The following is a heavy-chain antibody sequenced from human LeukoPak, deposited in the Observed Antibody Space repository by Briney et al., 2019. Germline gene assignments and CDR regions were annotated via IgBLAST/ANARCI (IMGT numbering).Heavy chain of an antibody. CDR1: GFTFSSYS. D-gene: IGHD6-13*01. CDR2: ISSSSSYI. Sequence: GGSLRLSCAASGFTFSSYSMNWVRQAPGKGLEWVSSISSSSSYIYYADSVKDRFTISRDNAKNSLYLQMNSLRAEDTAVYYCARETIAAAATDWGSFDYWGQGTLVTVSS. CDR3: ARETIAAAATDWGSFDY. J-gene: IGHJ4*02. V-gene: IGHV3-21*01.